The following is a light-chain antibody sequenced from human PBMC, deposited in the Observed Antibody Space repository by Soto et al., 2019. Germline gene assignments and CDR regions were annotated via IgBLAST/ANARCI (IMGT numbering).Light chain of an antibody. Sequence: QSVLTQLPSASGTPGQRVTISCSGGSSNIGINAVNWYQQLPGTAPKLLLYSNSQRPSGVPDRFSGSKSGTSASLAISGLHSEDEADYYCAAWDDSLNGVVFGGGTKLTVL. CDR3: AAWDDSLNGVV. J-gene: IGLJ2*01. V-gene: IGLV1-44*01. CDR1: SSNIGINA. CDR2: SNS.